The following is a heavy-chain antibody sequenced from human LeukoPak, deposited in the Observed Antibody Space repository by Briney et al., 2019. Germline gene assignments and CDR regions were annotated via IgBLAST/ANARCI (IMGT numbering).Heavy chain of an antibody. Sequence: GPSLRLSCAASGFTSDVYAMHWVRQAPGEGLGWVSLISGDGGSTYYADSVKGRFTISRDNSKNSLYLQMNSLRTEDTALYYCAKGGSSWYYWGQGTLVTVSS. CDR2: ISGDGGST. V-gene: IGHV3-43*02. D-gene: IGHD6-13*01. CDR1: GFTSDVYA. J-gene: IGHJ4*02. CDR3: AKGGSSWYY.